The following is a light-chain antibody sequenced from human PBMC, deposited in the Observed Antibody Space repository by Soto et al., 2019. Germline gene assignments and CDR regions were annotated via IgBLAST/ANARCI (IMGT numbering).Light chain of an antibody. Sequence: DIQMTQSPSSLSASVGDRVTITCRASQSSSNFLNWYQQKPGKAPKLLIHTTSSLQSGVPSRFSASGTGTDVTLTISSLQPEDFATYYCQQSYSTPQTFGGGTKVEI. CDR3: QQSYSTPQT. CDR1: QSSSNF. CDR2: TTS. J-gene: IGKJ4*01. V-gene: IGKV1-39*01.